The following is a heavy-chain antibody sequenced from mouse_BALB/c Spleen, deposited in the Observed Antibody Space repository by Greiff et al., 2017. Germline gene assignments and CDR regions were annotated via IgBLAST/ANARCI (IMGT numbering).Heavy chain of an antibody. CDR1: GFTFSSFG. D-gene: IGHD2-4*01. V-gene: IGHV5-17*02. CDR2: ISSGSSTI. CDR3: ARSGDYGGFAY. Sequence: EVQRVESGGDLVQPGGSRKLSCAASGFTFSSFGMHWVRQAPEKGLEWVAYISSGSSTIYYADTVKGRFTISRDNPKNTLFLQMTSLRSEDTAMYYCARSGDYGGFAYWGQGTLGTVSA. J-gene: IGHJ3*01.